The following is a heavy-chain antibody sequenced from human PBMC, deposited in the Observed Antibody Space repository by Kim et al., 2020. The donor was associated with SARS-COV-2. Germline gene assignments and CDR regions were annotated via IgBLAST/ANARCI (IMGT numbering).Heavy chain of an antibody. CDR2: IPLSETT. CDR3: ARDDLVYCGGVCFLLLDP. D-gene: IGHD2-21*02. J-gene: IGHJ5*02. V-gene: IGHV4-4*07. CDR1: GDSMSRYY. Sequence: SETLSLTCTVYGDSMSRYYWSWIRQPAGKGLEWIGRIPLSETTHYNPSLKSRVTMSLDMSKNQFSLKLTSVTAADTAVYYCARDDLVYCGGVCFLLLDP.